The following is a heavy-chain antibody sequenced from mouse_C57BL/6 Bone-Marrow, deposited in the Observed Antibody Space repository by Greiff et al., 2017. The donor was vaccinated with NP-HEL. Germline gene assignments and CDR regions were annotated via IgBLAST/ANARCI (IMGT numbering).Heavy chain of an antibody. J-gene: IGHJ4*01. CDR2: ISYDGSN. Sequence: DVQLQESGPGLVKPSQSLSLTCSVTGYSITRGYYWYWIRQFPGNKLEWMVYISYDGSNNYNPSFNNRIPLTFYTSKNQFFLKLNAVTTEDTATYYCAREGGPYAMDYWGQGTSVTVSS. CDR3: AREGGPYAMDY. V-gene: IGHV3-6*01. CDR1: GYSITRGYY.